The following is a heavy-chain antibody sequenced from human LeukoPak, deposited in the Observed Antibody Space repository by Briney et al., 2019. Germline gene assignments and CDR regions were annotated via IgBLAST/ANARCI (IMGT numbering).Heavy chain of an antibody. CDR2: IYYSGST. CDR3: ARHPSYRGGFDY. Sequence: PGGSLRLSCAASGFTFSSYSMNWVRQPPGKGLEWIGSIYYSGSTYYNPSLKSRVTISVDTSKNQFSLKLNSVTAADTAVYYCARHPSYRGGFDYWGQGTLVTVSS. V-gene: IGHV4-39*01. CDR1: GFTFSSYSMN. D-gene: IGHD3-16*01. J-gene: IGHJ4*02.